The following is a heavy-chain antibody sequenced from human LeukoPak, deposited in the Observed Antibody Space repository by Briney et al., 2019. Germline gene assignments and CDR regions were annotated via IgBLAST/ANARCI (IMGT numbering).Heavy chain of an antibody. D-gene: IGHD1-14*01. CDR2: IYYSGTT. CDR1: GGSINSPDYY. CDR3: ARGKVPDP. J-gene: IGHJ5*02. Sequence: PSESLSLTCTVSGGSINSPDYYWSWLRQPPGKGLEWIGSIYYSGTTFYSPSLKSRLTISLDTSKNQFFLILSSMTVADTAVYYCARGKVPDPWGQGTLVTVSS. V-gene: IGHV4-30-4*08.